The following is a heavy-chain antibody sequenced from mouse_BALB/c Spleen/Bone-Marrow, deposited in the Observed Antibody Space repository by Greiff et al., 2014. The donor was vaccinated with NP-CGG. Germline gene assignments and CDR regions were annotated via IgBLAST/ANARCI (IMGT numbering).Heavy chain of an antibody. CDR2: IRYSGST. Sequence: EPGPDLVKPSHSLSLTCTVTGYSFTSGYSWHWIRQFPGNKLEWMGYIRYSGSTNYNPSLKSRTAITRDTSKNQFFLQLKSVTSEDNDTSCCARYQLRRYSMDYWGQGTSVTVSA. V-gene: IGHV3-1*02. CDR1: GYSFTSGYS. CDR3: ARYQLRRYSMDY. J-gene: IGHJ4*01.